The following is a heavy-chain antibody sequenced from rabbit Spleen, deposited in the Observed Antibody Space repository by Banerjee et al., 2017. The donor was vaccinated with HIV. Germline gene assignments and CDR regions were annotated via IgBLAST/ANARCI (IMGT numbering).Heavy chain of an antibody. D-gene: IGHD1-1*01. CDR3: ARDLPDIIGWNFGF. CDR2: INTITGKT. Sequence: QEQLEESGGDLVKPGASLTLTCTASGVSFSGDSYMCWVRQAPGKGLEWIGCINTITGKTVYTTWAKGRFTISRASSTTVFLQMTSLTAADTATYFCARDLPDIIGWNFGFWGPGTLVTVS. J-gene: IGHJ4*02. CDR1: GVSFSGDSY. V-gene: IGHV1S45*01.